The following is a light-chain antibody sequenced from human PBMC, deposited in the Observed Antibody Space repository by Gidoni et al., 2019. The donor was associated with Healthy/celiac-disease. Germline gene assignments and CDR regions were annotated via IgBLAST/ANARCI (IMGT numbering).Light chain of an antibody. J-gene: IGKJ4*01. CDR2: AAS. CDR1: HGVSSY. V-gene: IGKV3D-11*01. Sequence: IVLTQSPATRSLSPGDRATLSCRTSHGVSSYLAWCQQNPGQAPRLLIYAASNRATGIPARFSGSGPGTDFTLTISSLDLDDFAVYYCQQRSNWPLTFGGGTKVEIK. CDR3: QQRSNWPLT.